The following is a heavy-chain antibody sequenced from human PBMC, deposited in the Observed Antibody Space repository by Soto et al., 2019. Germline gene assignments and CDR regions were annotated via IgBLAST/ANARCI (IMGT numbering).Heavy chain of an antibody. CDR2: IKPDGSEK. CDR3: ARENYFDY. Sequence: EVQLVESGGGLVQPGGSLRLSCVASGFTFRNFWMGWLRQTPEKGLEWVANIKPDGSEKYYEDSVKGRFTISRDNAKNSLYLQMNSLRAEDTAVYYCARENYFDYWGQGTLVTVSS. CDR1: GFTFRNFW. J-gene: IGHJ4*02. V-gene: IGHV3-7*04.